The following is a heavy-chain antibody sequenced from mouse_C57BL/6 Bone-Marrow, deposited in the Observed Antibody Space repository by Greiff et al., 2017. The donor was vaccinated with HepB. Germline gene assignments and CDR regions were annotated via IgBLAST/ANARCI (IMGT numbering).Heavy chain of an antibody. V-gene: IGHV14-4*01. CDR2: IDPENGDT. CDR3: TAITTVVAHWYVDV. D-gene: IGHD1-1*01. J-gene: IGHJ1*03. Sequence: VHVKQSGAELVRPGASVKLSCTASGFNIKDDYMHWVKQRPEQGLEWIGWIDPENGDTEYASKFQGKATITADTSSNTASLQLSSLTSEDTAVYYCTAITTVVAHWYVDVWGTGTTVTVSS. CDR1: GFNIKDDY.